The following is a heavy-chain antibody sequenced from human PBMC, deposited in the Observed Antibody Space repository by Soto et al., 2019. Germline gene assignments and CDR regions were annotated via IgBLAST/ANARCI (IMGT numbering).Heavy chain of an antibody. CDR3: ARGLLLWFGEKSYAFDI. V-gene: IGHV1-8*01. CDR1: GYTFTSYD. D-gene: IGHD3-10*01. J-gene: IGHJ3*02. CDR2: MNPNSGNT. Sequence: ASVKVCGKASGYTFTSYDINWVRQATGEGLEWMGWMNPNSGNTGYAQKFQGRVTMTRNTSISTAYMELSSLRSEDTAVYYCARGLLLWFGEKSYAFDIWGQGTMVTVSS.